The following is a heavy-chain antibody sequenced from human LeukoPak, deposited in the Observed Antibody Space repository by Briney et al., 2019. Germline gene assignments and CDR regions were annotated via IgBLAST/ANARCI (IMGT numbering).Heavy chain of an antibody. CDR3: ARNLGYCSGETCYYFDP. Sequence: GGSLRLSCAASGSTFSDYYMSWIRQAPGKELEWISYITNTGSTIYYADSVKGRFTISRDNAKNSLYLQMSSLRAEDTAVYYCARNLGYCSGETCYYFDPWGQGTLVTVSS. J-gene: IGHJ5*02. D-gene: IGHD2-15*01. CDR2: ITNTGSTI. CDR1: GSTFSDYY. V-gene: IGHV3-11*04.